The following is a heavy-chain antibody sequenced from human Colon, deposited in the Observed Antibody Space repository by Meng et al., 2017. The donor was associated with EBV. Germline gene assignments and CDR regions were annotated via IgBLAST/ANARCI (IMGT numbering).Heavy chain of an antibody. V-gene: IGHV4-34*01. D-gene: IGHD3-10*01. CDR1: GGSFSCYY. CDR3: ARGLAWFRELLSINWFDP. Sequence: VQLHQWGAGLLKPSENLSLTCAVYGGSFSCYYWTWIRQPPGKGLEWIGEINHGGSTNYNPSLKSRVTISVDTSKNQFSLKLSSVTAADTAVYYCARGLAWFRELLSINWFDPWGQGTLVTVSS. J-gene: IGHJ5*02. CDR2: INHGGST.